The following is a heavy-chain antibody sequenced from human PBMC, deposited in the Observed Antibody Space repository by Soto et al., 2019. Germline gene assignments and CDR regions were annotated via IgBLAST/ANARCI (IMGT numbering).Heavy chain of an antibody. CDR2: ISPYTGKT. D-gene: IGHD4-4*01. CDR1: GYTFVSYG. Sequence: QVQFVQSGVEVKKPGASVKVSCRTSGYTFVSYGISWVRQAPGQGLEWMGWISPYTGKTKSAQKFQDRVAMTTDTSTSTANLELRSLRSDDTAVYFCARAPPTSVTSFDFWGQGTLVTVSS. V-gene: IGHV1-18*04. J-gene: IGHJ4*02. CDR3: ARAPPTSVTSFDF.